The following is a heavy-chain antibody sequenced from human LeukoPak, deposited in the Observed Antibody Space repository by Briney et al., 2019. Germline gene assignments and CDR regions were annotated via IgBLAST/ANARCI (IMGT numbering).Heavy chain of an antibody. CDR3: ASHATKYCGGDCYSNAFDI. CDR2: IIPIFGTA. V-gene: IGHV1-69*06. J-gene: IGHJ3*02. CDR1: GGTFSSYA. D-gene: IGHD2-21*02. Sequence: SVKVSCKASGGTFSSYAISWVRQAPGQGLEWMGGIIPIFGTANYAQKFQGRVTITADKSTSTAYMELSSLRSEDTAVYYCASHATKYCGGDCYSNAFDIWGQGTMVTVSS.